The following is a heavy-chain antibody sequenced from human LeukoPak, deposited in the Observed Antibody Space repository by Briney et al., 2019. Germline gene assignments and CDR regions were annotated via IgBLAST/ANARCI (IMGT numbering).Heavy chain of an antibody. CDR3: ARASWISSSDAVR. Sequence: GGSLRLSCSASGLSFSSFAMSWVRQGPARGLEWVSSLRGNGETFYADSVRGRFTLSSDSFTNTVYLPLNNLRVEDTAIYYCARASWISSSDAVRWGQGTLVTVSS. J-gene: IGHJ1*01. V-gene: IGHV3-23*01. D-gene: IGHD6-25*01. CDR1: GLSFSSFA. CDR2: LRGNGET.